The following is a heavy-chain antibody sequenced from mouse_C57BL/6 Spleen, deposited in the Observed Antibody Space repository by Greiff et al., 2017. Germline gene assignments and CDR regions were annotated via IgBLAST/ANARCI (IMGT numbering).Heavy chain of an antibody. V-gene: IGHV5-17*01. CDR2: ISSGSSTI. J-gene: IGHJ2*01. D-gene: IGHD1-1*01. CDR1: GFTFSDYG. CDR3: ARPEITTDYFDY. Sequence: EVLLVESGGGLVKPGGSLNLSCAASGFTFSDYGMHWVRQAPETGLEWVAYISSGSSTIYYADTVKGRFTISRDNAKTTLFLQMTSLRSEDTAMYYCARPEITTDYFDYWGQGTTLTVSS.